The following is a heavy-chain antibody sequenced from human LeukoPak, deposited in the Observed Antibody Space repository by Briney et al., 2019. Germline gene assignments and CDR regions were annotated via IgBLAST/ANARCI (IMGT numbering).Heavy chain of an antibody. CDR1: GFTFSTYG. J-gene: IGHJ4*02. CDR3: AKEGWDKSYWYGRIDY. Sequence: GGSLRLSCAATGFTFSTYGMHWVRQAPGKGLEWVAAISNDGNKKYYADSVKGRFTISRDNPKNTLFLQMNSLRAEDTAVYYCAKEGWDKSYWYGRIDYWGQGTLVTVSS. D-gene: IGHD2-8*02. V-gene: IGHV3-30*18. CDR2: ISNDGNKK.